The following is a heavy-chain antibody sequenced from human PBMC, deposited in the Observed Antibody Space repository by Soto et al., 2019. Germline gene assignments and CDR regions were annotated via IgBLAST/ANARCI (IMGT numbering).Heavy chain of an antibody. D-gene: IGHD2-2*01. Sequence: EVQLVESGGGLVQPGGSLKLSCAASGFTFSGSAMHWVRQASGKGLEWLGRIRSKANNYATAYVASVKGRFTISRDDSRNTAYLQMNSLRTEDTAVYFCTRGGIEVVPVYGMDVWGQGTTVTVSS. CDR1: GFTFSGSA. V-gene: IGHV3-73*02. CDR2: IRSKANNYAT. CDR3: TRGGIEVVPVYGMDV. J-gene: IGHJ6*02.